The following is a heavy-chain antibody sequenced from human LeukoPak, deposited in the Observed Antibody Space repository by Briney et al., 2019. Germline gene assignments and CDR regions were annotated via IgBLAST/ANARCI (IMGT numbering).Heavy chain of an antibody. D-gene: IGHD3-22*01. CDR2: IYPGDSDT. CDR3: ASLAGYYYDSSGWNAFDI. CDR1: GYSFISYW. V-gene: IGHV5-51*01. J-gene: IGHJ3*02. Sequence: GESLKISCKSSGYSFISYWIGWVRQMPGKGLEWVGIIYPGDSDTRYSPSFQGQVTISADKSISTAYLQWSSLKASDTAMYYCASLAGYYYDSSGWNAFDIWGQGTMVTVSS.